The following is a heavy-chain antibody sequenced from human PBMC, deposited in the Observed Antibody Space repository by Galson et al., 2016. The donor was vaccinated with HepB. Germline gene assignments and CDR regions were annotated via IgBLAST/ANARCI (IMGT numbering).Heavy chain of an antibody. Sequence: SLRPSCAASGFTFADHYVDWVRQAPGKGLEWLGRSRDKAANYRTQYAASVKGRFIISGDEPRKSLYLQMNSLKTEDTAVYYCARLHYDGSIFHPFDCWGQGTLVTVSS. D-gene: IGHD3-22*01. J-gene: IGHJ4*02. CDR1: GFTFADHY. CDR3: ARLHYDGSIFHPFDC. V-gene: IGHV3-72*01. CDR2: SRDKAANYRT.